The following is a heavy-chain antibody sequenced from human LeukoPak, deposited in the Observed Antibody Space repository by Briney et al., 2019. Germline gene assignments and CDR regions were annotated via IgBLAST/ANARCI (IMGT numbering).Heavy chain of an antibody. CDR2: INPNSGGT. Sequence: ASVKVSCKAAGYTFTGYYMFWVRQAPGQGLEWMGRINPNSGGTNYAQKFQGRVTMNRDTSISTSYMALSRLRSDDTAVYYCARGYCSGGSCYSVENWFDPWGQGTLVTVSS. CDR1: GYTFTGYY. J-gene: IGHJ5*02. CDR3: ARGYCSGGSCYSVENWFDP. V-gene: IGHV1-2*06. D-gene: IGHD2-15*01.